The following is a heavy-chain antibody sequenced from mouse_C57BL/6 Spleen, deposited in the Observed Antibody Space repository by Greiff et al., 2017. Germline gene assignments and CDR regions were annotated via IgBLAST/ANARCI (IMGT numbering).Heavy chain of an antibody. Sequence: QVQLQQSGPGLVQPSQSLSITCTVSGFSLTSYGVHWVRQSPGKGLEWLGVIWSGGSTDYNAAFISRLSISKDNSKSQVFFKMNRLQADDTAIYYCARRMVTEYYAMDYWGQGTSVTVSS. CDR3: ARRMVTEYYAMDY. J-gene: IGHJ4*01. V-gene: IGHV2-2*01. CDR1: GFSLTSYG. D-gene: IGHD2-2*01. CDR2: IWSGGST.